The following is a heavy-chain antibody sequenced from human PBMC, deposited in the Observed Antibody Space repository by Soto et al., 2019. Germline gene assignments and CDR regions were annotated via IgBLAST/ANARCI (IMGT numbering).Heavy chain of an antibody. Sequence: SETLSLTCAVYGGSFSGYYWSWIRRPPGRGLEWIGYIYRSGSTKYNPSLKSRLTISVDTSKNQFSLKLSSVTAADTAVYYCARTLDYGHMDVWGKGTTVTVSS. J-gene: IGHJ6*03. V-gene: IGHV4-4*09. CDR1: GGSFSGYY. D-gene: IGHD3-16*01. CDR2: IYRSGST. CDR3: ARTLDYGHMDV.